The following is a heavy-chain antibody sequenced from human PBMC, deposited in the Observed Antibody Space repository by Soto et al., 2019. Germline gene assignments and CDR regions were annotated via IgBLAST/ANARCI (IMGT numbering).Heavy chain of an antibody. D-gene: IGHD3-3*01. Sequence: ASVKVSCKASGYTFTSYDINWVRQATGQGLEWMGWISAYNGNTNYAQKLQGRVTMTRDTSTSTAYMELRSLRSDDTAVYYCASQYYGFQHWGQGTLDTVSS. J-gene: IGHJ1*01. CDR1: GYTFTSYD. V-gene: IGHV1-18*01. CDR3: ASQYYGFQH. CDR2: ISAYNGNT.